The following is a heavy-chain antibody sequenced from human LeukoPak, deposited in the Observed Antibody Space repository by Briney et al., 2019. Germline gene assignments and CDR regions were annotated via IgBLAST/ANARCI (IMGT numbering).Heavy chain of an antibody. V-gene: IGHV4-34*01. Sequence: PSETLSLPCAVYGGSFSGYYWSWIRQPPGKGLEWIGEINHSGSTNYNPSLKSRVTISVDTSKNQFSPKLSSVTAADTAVYYCARGTTVSYYYYYYMDVWGKGTTVTVSS. CDR2: INHSGST. CDR3: ARGTTVSYYYYYYMDV. D-gene: IGHD1-1*01. J-gene: IGHJ6*03. CDR1: GGSFSGYY.